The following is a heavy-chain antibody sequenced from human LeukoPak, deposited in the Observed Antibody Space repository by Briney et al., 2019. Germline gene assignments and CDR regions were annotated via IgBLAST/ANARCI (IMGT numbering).Heavy chain of an antibody. CDR1: GFVFDTYG. J-gene: IGHJ4*02. CDR2: IWYDGSKK. V-gene: IGHV3-33*03. Sequence: GGSLRLSCAASGFVFDTYGMHWVRQAPGKGLEWVAVIWYDGSKKYYADSVKGRFTISGDNSKNTLYLQMNSLRAEDTAVYYCAKGGSGSYYYGGYFDYWGQGTLVTVSS. CDR3: AKGGSGSYYYGGYFDY. D-gene: IGHD1-26*01.